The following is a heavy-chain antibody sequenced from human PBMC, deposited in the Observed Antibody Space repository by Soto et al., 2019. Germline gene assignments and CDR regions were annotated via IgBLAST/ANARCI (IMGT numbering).Heavy chain of an antibody. CDR2: IYHSGST. D-gene: IGHD3-10*01. Sequence: PSETLSLTCAVSGVSVSSGGFSWTWIRQPPGKGLEWIRFIYHSGSTYYHPSLESRVTISVDNSKNQFSLKLTSVTAADTDVYYCARESARGGMDVWGLGTTVTVSS. CDR1: GVSVSSGGFS. J-gene: IGHJ6*02. V-gene: IGHV4-30-2*01. CDR3: ARESARGGMDV.